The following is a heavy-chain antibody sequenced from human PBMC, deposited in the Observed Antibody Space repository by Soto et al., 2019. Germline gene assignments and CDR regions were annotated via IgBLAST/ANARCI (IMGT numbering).Heavy chain of an antibody. J-gene: IGHJ3*02. CDR2: IYWDDDK. CDR3: AHVAITCGGVLDIDAFDI. Sequence: QITLKESGPTLVKPTQTLTLTCSFSGFSLSSTRVGVGWIRQPPGEALEWLAVIYWDDDKRYRPSLKSRLTIIKDNSKNQVILIMTNMDPVDTATYYCAHVAITCGGVLDIDAFDIWGQGTMVTVSS. V-gene: IGHV2-5*02. D-gene: IGHD3-16*02. CDR1: GFSLSSTRVG.